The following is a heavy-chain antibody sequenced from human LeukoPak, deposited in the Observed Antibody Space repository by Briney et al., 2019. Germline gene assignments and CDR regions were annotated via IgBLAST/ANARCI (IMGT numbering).Heavy chain of an antibody. J-gene: IGHJ4*02. Sequence: GGSLRLSCAASGFTFSSYAMHWVRQAPGKGLEWVSGISWNSGSIGYADSVKGRFTISRDNAKNSLYLQMNSLRAEDMALYYCAKADGIAVAGTYFDYWGQGTLVTVSS. CDR1: GFTFSSYA. V-gene: IGHV3-9*03. CDR2: ISWNSGSI. D-gene: IGHD6-19*01. CDR3: AKADGIAVAGTYFDY.